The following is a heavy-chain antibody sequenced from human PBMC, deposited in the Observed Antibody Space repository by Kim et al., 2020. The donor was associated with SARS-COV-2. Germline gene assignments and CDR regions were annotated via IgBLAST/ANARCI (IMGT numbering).Heavy chain of an antibody. CDR1: GFTFSDYY. V-gene: IGHV3-11*05. CDR3: ARDHSTYYYDSSGYYRALAPEYYYDGMDD. CDR2: ISSSSSYT. D-gene: IGHD3-22*01. Sequence: GGSLRLSCAASGFTFSDYYMSWIRQAPGKGLEWVSYISSSSSYTNYAESVKGRFTISRDNAKNSLYLQMNSLRAEDTAVYYCARDHSTYYYDSSGYYRALAPEYYYDGMDDWGQGTTVTVSS. J-gene: IGHJ6*02.